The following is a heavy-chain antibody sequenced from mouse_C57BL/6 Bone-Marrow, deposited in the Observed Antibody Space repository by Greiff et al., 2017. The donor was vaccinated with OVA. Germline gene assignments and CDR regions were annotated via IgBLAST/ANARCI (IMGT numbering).Heavy chain of an antibody. CDR1: GFTFSDYG. Sequence: EVKLVESGGGLVKPGGSLKLSCAASGFTFSDYGMHWVRQAPEKGLEWVAYISSGSSTIYYADTVKGRFTISRDNAKNTLFLQMTSLRSEDTAMYYCARHDYGYWCFDVWGTGTTVTVSS. CDR2: ISSGSSTI. J-gene: IGHJ1*03. CDR3: ARHDYGYWCFDV. V-gene: IGHV5-17*01. D-gene: IGHD2-4*01.